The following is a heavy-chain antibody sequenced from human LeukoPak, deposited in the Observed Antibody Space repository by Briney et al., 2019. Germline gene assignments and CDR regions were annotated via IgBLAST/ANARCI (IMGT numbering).Heavy chain of an antibody. Sequence: SETLSLTCAVSGGSINTNGHYWGWIRQSPGKGLEWIGSISYSGTTYYNPSLRSRVTISADTSKSQFSLKLSSVTAADTAIYFCARHFDFWGQGTTVTVSS. V-gene: IGHV4-39*01. CDR3: ARHFDF. CDR2: ISYSGTT. CDR1: GGSINTNGHY. J-gene: IGHJ6*02.